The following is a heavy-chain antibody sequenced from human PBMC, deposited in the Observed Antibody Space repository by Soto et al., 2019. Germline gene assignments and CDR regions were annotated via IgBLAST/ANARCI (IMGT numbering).Heavy chain of an antibody. Sequence: EVQLLESGGGLVQPGGSLRLSCGVSGFTFNDFEMNWVRQAPGKGPEWLAYIDGSGATKKYADSLRGRFTISRDNPNNSLVLQMSSLSAADTAIYYCAKAFGRFNNWGQGTLDAVSS. D-gene: IGHD3-10*01. V-gene: IGHV3-48*03. CDR1: GFTFNDFE. CDR2: IDGSGATK. J-gene: IGHJ4*02. CDR3: AKAFGRFNN.